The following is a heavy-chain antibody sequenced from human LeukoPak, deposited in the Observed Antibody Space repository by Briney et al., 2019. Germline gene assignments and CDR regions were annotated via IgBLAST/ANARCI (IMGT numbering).Heavy chain of an antibody. CDR1: GYTFTGYY. J-gene: IGHJ5*02. V-gene: IGHV1-2*02. Sequence: ASVKVSCKASGYTFTGYYMHWVRQAPGQGLEWMGWINPNSGDTNYAQKFQGRVTMTRDTSISTAYMELSRLRSDDTAVYYCARAVAAAGRNWFDPWGQGTLVTVSS. CDR2: INPNSGDT. CDR3: ARAVAAAGRNWFDP. D-gene: IGHD6-13*01.